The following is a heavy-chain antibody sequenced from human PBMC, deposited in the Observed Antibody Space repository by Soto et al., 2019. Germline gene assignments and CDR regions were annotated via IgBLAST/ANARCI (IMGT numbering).Heavy chain of an antibody. V-gene: IGHV4-34*01. CDR1: GGSFSGYY. D-gene: IGHD5-18*01. CDR3: ARGVRYSYPFDY. Sequence: QVQLQQWGAGLLKPSETLSLTCAVYGGSFSGYYWSWIRQPPGKGLEWIGEINHSGSTNYNPSLKSRVTISVDTSKNQFSLKLSSVTAADTAVYYCARGVRYSYPFDYWGQGTLVTVSS. J-gene: IGHJ4*02. CDR2: INHSGST.